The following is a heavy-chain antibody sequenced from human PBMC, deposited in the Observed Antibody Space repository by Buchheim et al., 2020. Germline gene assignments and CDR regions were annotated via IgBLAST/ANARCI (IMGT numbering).Heavy chain of an antibody. Sequence: QVQLVQSGAEVKKPGASVKVSCKASGYTFTSYYMHWVRQAPGQGLEWMGIINPSGGSTSYAQKFQGRVTMTRDTSTSTVYMELSSLRSEDTAVYDCASRSIAVADPGGMDVWGQGTT. V-gene: IGHV1-46*01. CDR2: INPSGGST. J-gene: IGHJ6*02. CDR1: GYTFTSYY. D-gene: IGHD6-19*01. CDR3: ASRSIAVADPGGMDV.